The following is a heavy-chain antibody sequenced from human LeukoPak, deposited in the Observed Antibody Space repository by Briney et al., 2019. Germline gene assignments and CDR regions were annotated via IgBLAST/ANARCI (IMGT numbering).Heavy chain of an antibody. Sequence: PGGSLRLSCAASGFTFSSYEMNWVRQAPGKGLEWVSCISSSGSTIYYADSVKGRFTISRDNAKNSLYLQMNSLRAGDTAVYYCARDGRDSSGYYYPRDYWGQGTLVTVSS. CDR3: ARDGRDSSGYYYPRDY. CDR2: ISSSGSTI. J-gene: IGHJ4*02. V-gene: IGHV3-48*03. D-gene: IGHD3-22*01. CDR1: GFTFSSYE.